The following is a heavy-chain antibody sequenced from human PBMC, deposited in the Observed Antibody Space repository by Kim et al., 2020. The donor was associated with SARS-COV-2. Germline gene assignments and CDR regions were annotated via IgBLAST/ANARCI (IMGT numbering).Heavy chain of an antibody. J-gene: IGHJ4*02. CDR1: GGSFSGYY. D-gene: IGHD1-20*01. CDR3: AREGPRITGRPPL. Sequence: SETLSLTCAVYGGSFSGYYWSWIRQPPGKGLEWIGEINHSGSTNYNPSLKSRVTISVDTSKNQFSLKLSSVTAADTAVYYCAREGPRITGRPPLWGQGTLVTVSS. V-gene: IGHV4-34*01. CDR2: INHSGST.